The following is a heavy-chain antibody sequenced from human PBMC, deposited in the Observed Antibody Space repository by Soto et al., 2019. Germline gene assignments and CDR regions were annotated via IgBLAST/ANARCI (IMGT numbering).Heavy chain of an antibody. CDR2: IYYSGST. CDR3: ARGRIAGVYFDY. J-gene: IGHJ4*02. D-gene: IGHD6-13*01. Sequence: PSETLSLTCTVSGGSISSGGYYWSWIRQHPGKGLEWIGYIYYSGSTYYNPSLKSRVTISVDTSKNQFSLKLSPVTAADTAVYYCARGRIAGVYFDYWGQGTLVTVSS. CDR1: GGSISSGGYY. V-gene: IGHV4-31*03.